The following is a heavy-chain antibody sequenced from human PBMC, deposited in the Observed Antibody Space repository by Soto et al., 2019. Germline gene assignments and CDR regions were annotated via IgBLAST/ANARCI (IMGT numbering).Heavy chain of an antibody. CDR3: ARARNLGGSWTNFDY. J-gene: IGHJ4*02. Sequence: DVQLVESGGGLVQPGGSLRLSCAASGFTFSDQYIDWVRQAPGKGLEWVGRSRNKANSYSTEYAASVKGRFTVSRDDSKNSVYLQMNSLKTEDTAVYYCARARNLGGSWTNFDYWGQGTLVTVSS. CDR1: GFTFSDQY. V-gene: IGHV3-72*01. D-gene: IGHD1-26*01. CDR2: SRNKANSYST.